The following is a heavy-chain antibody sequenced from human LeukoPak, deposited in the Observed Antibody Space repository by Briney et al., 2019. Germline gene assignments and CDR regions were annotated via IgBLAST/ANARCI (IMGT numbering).Heavy chain of an antibody. CDR1: GFTFSNFA. CDR3: AKDSVYSSGWSDY. J-gene: IGHJ4*02. V-gene: IGHV3-23*01. Sequence: GGSLRLSCAASGFTFSNFAMSWVRQAPGKGLEWVSSISGSGGMTYYADSVKGRFTISRDNSKNTLFLQMNGLRAEDTAIYYCAKDSVYSSGWSDYWGQGTLVTVSS. CDR2: ISGSGGMT. D-gene: IGHD6-19*01.